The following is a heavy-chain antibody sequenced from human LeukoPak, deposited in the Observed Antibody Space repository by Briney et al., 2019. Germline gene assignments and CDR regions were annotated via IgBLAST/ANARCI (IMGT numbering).Heavy chain of an antibody. CDR3: ARDGRFGELFDY. Sequence: ASVKVSCKASGYTFTIYGISWVRKAPGQGLEWMGWISAYNGNTNYAQKFQDRVTMTTDTSTGTAYMELRSLRSDDTAVYYCARDGRFGELFDYWGQGILVTVSS. CDR1: GYTFTIYG. J-gene: IGHJ4*02. V-gene: IGHV1-18*01. D-gene: IGHD3-10*01. CDR2: ISAYNGNT.